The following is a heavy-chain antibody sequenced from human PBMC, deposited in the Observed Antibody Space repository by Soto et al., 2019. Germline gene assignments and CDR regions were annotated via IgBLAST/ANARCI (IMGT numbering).Heavy chain of an antibody. V-gene: IGHV1-2*02. J-gene: IGHJ6*02. CDR1: GYTFTSRG. D-gene: IGHD2-21*02. CDR3: ARDSGGDYVTDFYYYGLYV. CDR2: INPNTGGT. Sequence: ALLMVSFKTSGYTFTSRGIPCLRKAHGQGLEWMGWINPNTGGTNAAQKFQGRVTLTSDTSISTASMDLRRLTSDDTAIYYCARDSGGDYVTDFYYYGLYVWGQGTTVTVSS.